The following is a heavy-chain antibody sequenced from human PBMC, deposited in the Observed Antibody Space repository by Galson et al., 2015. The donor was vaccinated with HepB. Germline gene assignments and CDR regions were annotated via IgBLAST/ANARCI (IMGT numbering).Heavy chain of an antibody. CDR3: TRLGDLSGYSSR. J-gene: IGHJ4*02. CDR1: GFTFSGSA. V-gene: IGHV3-73*01. Sequence: SLRLSCAASGFTFSGSAMHWVRQASGKGLEWVGRIGSKAHSCATAYTASVKGRFTISRDDSKNTAYLQMNSLKTEDTAVYYCTRLGDLSGYSSRWGQGTLVTVSS. CDR2: IGSKAHSCAT. D-gene: IGHD6-13*01.